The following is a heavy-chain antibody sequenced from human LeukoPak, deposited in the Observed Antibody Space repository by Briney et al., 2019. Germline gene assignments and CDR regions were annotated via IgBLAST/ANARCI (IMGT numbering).Heavy chain of an antibody. D-gene: IGHD6-19*01. Sequence: ASVKVSCKASGYTFTGYYMHWVRQAPGQGLEWMGWINPNSGGKNYAQKFQGRVTMTRDTSISTAYMELSRLRSDDTAVYYCARDRTRTGYSSGWYHDYWGQGTLVTVSS. CDR2: INPNSGGK. CDR3: ARDRTRTGYSSGWYHDY. V-gene: IGHV1-2*02. J-gene: IGHJ4*02. CDR1: GYTFTGYY.